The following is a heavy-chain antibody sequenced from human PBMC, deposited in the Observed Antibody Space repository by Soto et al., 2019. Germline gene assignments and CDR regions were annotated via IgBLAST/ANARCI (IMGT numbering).Heavy chain of an antibody. V-gene: IGHV1-3*01. D-gene: IGHD4-17*01. CDR1: GYTFTTYA. CDR2: FNAGNGNT. J-gene: IGHJ5*02. Sequence: QVQLVQSGAEVKKPGASVKVSCKASGYTFTTYAIHWVRQAPGQRLEWMGWFNAGNGNTKYSQKFQGRVTIARDTSASTAYMELSSLRSEDTAVYYCARTSALYGDYLDTWGQGTLVTVSS. CDR3: ARTSALYGDYLDT.